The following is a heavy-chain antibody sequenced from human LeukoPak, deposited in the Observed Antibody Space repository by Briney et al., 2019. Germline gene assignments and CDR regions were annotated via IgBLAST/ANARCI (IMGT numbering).Heavy chain of an antibody. J-gene: IGHJ4*02. CDR2: INPNSGGT. CDR3: ASVEALRLGELSLYLSFDY. CDR1: GYTFTGYY. D-gene: IGHD3-16*02. Sequence: ASVKVSCKASGYTFTGYYMHWVRQDPGQGLEWMGWINPNSGGTNYAQKFQGRVTMTRDTSISTAYMELSRLRSDDTAVYYCASVEALRLGELSLYLSFDYWGQGTLVAVSS. V-gene: IGHV1-2*02.